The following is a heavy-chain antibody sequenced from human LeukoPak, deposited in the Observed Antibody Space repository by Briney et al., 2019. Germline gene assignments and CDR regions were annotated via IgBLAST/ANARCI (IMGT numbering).Heavy chain of an antibody. J-gene: IGHJ5*02. V-gene: IGHV4-38-2*02. D-gene: IGHD2-15*01. CDR1: GYSISSDYC. Sequence: SETLSLTCIVSGYSISSDYCWGWIRQAPGKGLEWIGSLSHRGSPYYNPSLQSRVTMSADTPNNHFSLRLSSVTAADPAVYYCARDGGFYYTASPNSWFDPWGQGILVTVSA. CDR3: ARDGGFYYTASPNSWFDP. CDR2: LSHRGSP.